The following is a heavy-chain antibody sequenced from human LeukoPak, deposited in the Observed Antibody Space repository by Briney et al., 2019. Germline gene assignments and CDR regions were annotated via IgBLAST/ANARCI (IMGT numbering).Heavy chain of an antibody. V-gene: IGHV3-30*04. D-gene: IGHD5-12*01. J-gene: IGHJ6*02. CDR2: ISYDGGNK. CDR1: GFTFSSYA. Sequence: GRSLRLSCAASGFTFSSYAMHWVRQAPGKGLEWVAVISYDGGNKYYADSVKGRFTISRDNSKNTLYLQMNSLRAEDTAVYYCARGGYGGYEKSSSYYYYGMDVWGQGTTVTVSS. CDR3: ARGGYGGYEKSSSYYYYGMDV.